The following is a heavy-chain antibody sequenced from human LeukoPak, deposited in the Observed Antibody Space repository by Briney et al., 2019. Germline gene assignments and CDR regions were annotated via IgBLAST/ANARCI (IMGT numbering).Heavy chain of an antibody. Sequence: GGSLRLSCVASGFTFSTHAMSWVRLAPGKGLEWVSAIGGSDGSTYYADSVKGRFTISRDNSKDTLFLQMNNLRAEDTAVYYCAKRDSSGSYPYYFDYWGQGTLVTVSS. J-gene: IGHJ4*02. V-gene: IGHV3-23*01. CDR1: GFTFSTHA. CDR2: IGGSDGST. CDR3: AKRDSSGSYPYYFDY. D-gene: IGHD3-22*01.